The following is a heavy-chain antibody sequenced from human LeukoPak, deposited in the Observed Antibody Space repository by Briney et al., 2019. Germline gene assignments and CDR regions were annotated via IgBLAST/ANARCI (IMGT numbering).Heavy chain of an antibody. CDR3: AKDAQRGFDFSNSLES. CDR1: GFTFSHYG. CDR2: IWNDGTDK. V-gene: IGHV3-33*06. Sequence: PGGSLRLSCATSGFTFSHYGMHWVRRAPGKGLEWVAVIWNDGTDKYYGDSVKGRFTISRDNSKNTVYLQMNSLRVEDTAVYYCAKDAQRGFDFSNSLESWGQGTLVTVSS. D-gene: IGHD4-11*01. J-gene: IGHJ4*02.